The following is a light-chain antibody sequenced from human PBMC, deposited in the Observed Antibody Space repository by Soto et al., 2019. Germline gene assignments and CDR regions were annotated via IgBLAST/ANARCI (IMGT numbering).Light chain of an antibody. Sequence: DIEMTQSPSTLSASGGERVTITCRASQSISSWLAWYQQKPGKASKLLIYKASSLESGVQLRFSGSGSGTEFTITISSLQPDDFATHYCQQYNSYSGTFGQGTKVEIK. J-gene: IGKJ1*01. CDR1: QSISSW. CDR2: KAS. V-gene: IGKV1-5*03. CDR3: QQYNSYSGT.